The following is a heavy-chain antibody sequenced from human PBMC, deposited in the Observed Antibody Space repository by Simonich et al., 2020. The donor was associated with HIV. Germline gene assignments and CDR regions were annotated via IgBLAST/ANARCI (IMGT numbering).Heavy chain of an antibody. V-gene: IGHV3-23*04. CDR1: GFTFSSYA. CDR3: AREPRGGWSRYSYYYYMDV. J-gene: IGHJ6*03. CDR2: IRGSGATT. D-gene: IGHD6-19*01. Sequence: EVQLVESGGGLVQPGGSLRLSCEASGFTFSSYAMSWVRQAPGKGLGGGSAIRGSGATTYYADSVKGRFTISRDNSKNTVYLQMNSRRVGDTAVYYCAREPRGGWSRYSYYYYMDVWGQGTTVTVSS.